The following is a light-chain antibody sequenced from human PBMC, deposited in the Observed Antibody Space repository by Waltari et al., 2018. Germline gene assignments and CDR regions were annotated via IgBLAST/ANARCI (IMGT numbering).Light chain of an antibody. V-gene: IGLV2-11*01. CDR3: CSDAGRYTFV. J-gene: IGLJ1*01. Sequence: QSALTQPRSVSGSPGQSVTISCTGSGSDVGGYIYVSWYHHHPGRAPKVVLYDVNKLPCGFPVLFSGSQSGKTASLPLSGLQAEDGGDYFCSDAGRYTFVFGSGTRVTVL. CDR2: DVN. CDR1: GSDVGGYIY.